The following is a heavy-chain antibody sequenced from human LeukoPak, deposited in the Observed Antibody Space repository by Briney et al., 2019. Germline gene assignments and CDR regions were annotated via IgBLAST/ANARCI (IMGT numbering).Heavy chain of an antibody. J-gene: IGHJ4*02. CDR1: GGSFSGYY. Sequence: SETLSLTCAVYGGSFSGYYWSWIRQPPGKGLEWIGEINHSGSTNYNPSLKSRVTISVDTSKNQFSLKLSSVTAADTAVYYCARRYDSSGPTLDYWGLGTLVTVSS. CDR3: ARRYDSSGPTLDY. D-gene: IGHD3-22*01. CDR2: INHSGST. V-gene: IGHV4-34*01.